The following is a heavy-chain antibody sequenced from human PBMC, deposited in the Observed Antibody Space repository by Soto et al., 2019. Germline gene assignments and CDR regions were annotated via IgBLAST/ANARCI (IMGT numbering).Heavy chain of an antibody. D-gene: IGHD1-1*01. CDR2: MYFSGTT. CDR1: GFSLSSGGFY. Sequence: PSETLSLTCSVSGFSLSSGGFYWSWIRQTPGKGLEWIGYMYFSGTTYYNPSLRSRLSIPVDTSKNRFSLKLTSVTAADTALYFCARERQLAPGPPRNFLDLWGRGIQVTVSS. J-gene: IGHJ5*02. V-gene: IGHV4-31*03. CDR3: ARERQLAPGPPRNFLDL.